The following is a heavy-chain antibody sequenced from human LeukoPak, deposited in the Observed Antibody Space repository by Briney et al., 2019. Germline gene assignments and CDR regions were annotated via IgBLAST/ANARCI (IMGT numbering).Heavy chain of an antibody. CDR1: GFTFSIYA. V-gene: IGHV3-23*01. Sequence: SGGSLRLSCAASGFTFSIYAMSWVRQAPGKGVQWVSSITSSGDGTYYADSVKGRFTISRDNSENMLYLQMNSLRVEDTAVYFCAKDRPNYYGSNGHYYRRDGDYWGQGTLVTVSS. J-gene: IGHJ4*02. D-gene: IGHD3-22*01. CDR3: AKDRPNYYGSNGHYYRRDGDY. CDR2: ITSSGDGT.